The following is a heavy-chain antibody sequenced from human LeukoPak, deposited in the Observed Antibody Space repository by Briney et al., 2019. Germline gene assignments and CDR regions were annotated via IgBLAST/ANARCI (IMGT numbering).Heavy chain of an antibody. Sequence: PSETLSLTCSVSGDSISGHYWSWIRQPAGKGLEWVGRIHSSGSTDYNPSLKSRVTLSVDTSNNQFSLRVNSVTAADTAVYYCGGGPVTTFFWGQGALVTVSS. CDR2: IHSSGST. J-gene: IGHJ4*02. CDR3: GGGPVTTFF. V-gene: IGHV4-4*07. D-gene: IGHD4-17*01. CDR1: GDSISGHY.